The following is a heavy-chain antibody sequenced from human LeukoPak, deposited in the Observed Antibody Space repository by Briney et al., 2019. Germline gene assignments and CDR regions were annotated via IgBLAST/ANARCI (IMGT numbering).Heavy chain of an antibody. J-gene: IGHJ3*02. Sequence: SETLSLTCSVSGGSISGYYWSWVRQSPEKGLEWIGYIFYTGSTNYNPSLKSRVTISLDTSKKHFSLNLTSVTAADTAVYYCARGRKFPYGYDVFDIGGKGTRVTVSS. V-gene: IGHV4-59*01. CDR3: ARGRKFPYGYDVFDI. CDR2: IFYTGST. CDR1: GGSISGYY. D-gene: IGHD5-24*01.